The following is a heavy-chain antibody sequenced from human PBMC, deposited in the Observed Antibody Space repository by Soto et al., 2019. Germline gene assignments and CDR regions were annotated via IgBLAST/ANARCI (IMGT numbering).Heavy chain of an antibody. Sequence: EVQLVESGGGLVQPGESLRLSCAASGFTFSSSWMHWVRQAPGKGLVWVSSINSDGSTTQYADSVRGRFPISRDNAKNTLFLEVNSLTIEDAAVYFWACLPMSRGPCDIWGQGTMVPVSS. CDR2: INSDGSTT. CDR1: GFTFSSSW. D-gene: IGHD3-10*01. CDR3: ACLPMSRGPCDI. V-gene: IGHV3-74*03. J-gene: IGHJ4*02.